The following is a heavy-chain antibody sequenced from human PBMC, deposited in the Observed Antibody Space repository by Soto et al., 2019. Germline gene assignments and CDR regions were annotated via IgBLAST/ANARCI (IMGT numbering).Heavy chain of an antibody. D-gene: IGHD3-3*01. CDR3: ARGGWRQIDY. V-gene: IGHV4-59*08. CDR2: IYYSGST. Sequence: QVQLQESGPGLVKPSETLSLTCSVSGGSIDSYYWSWIRQPPGKGLEWIGYIYYSGSTNYNPSLTSRVTISVDTSKNQSSLKLSSVTAADPAVYYCARGGWRQIDYWGQGTLVTVSS. J-gene: IGHJ4*02. CDR1: GGSIDSYY.